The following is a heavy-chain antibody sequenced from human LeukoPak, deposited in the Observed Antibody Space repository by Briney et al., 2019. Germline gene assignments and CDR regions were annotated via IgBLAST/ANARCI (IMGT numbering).Heavy chain of an antibody. D-gene: IGHD5-18*01. CDR1: GGSFSGYY. Sequence: SETLSLTCAVYGGSFSGYYWSWIRQPPGKGLEWIGEINHSGSTYYNPSLKSRVTISVDTSKNQFSLKLSSVTAADTAVYYCARDYQGGYGDKTVDYWGQGTLVTVSS. CDR3: ARDYQGGYGDKTVDY. J-gene: IGHJ4*02. V-gene: IGHV4-34*01. CDR2: INHSGST.